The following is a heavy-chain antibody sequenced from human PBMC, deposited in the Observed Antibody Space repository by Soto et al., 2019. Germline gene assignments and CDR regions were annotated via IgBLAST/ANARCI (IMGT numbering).Heavy chain of an antibody. Sequence: QAHLEQSGAELKRPGASVRVSCKASGYTFSDFDINWLRQASGQGPEWMGWMNAKSGDTFFAQRFQGKFNMTWDTSLSTAYMEVGSLTSDDTAIYYCARGNPFNYAGFDVWGQGTTVAVSS. D-gene: IGHD3-16*01. V-gene: IGHV1-8*01. CDR2: MNAKSGDT. CDR1: GYTFSDFD. CDR3: ARGNPFNYAGFDV. J-gene: IGHJ6*02.